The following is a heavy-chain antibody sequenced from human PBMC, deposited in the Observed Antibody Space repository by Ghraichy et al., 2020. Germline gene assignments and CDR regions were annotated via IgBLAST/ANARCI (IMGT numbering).Heavy chain of an antibody. CDR3: ERHVKLRFLEWLGSQDDHDAFDI. V-gene: IGHV4-39*01. CDR1: GGSISSSSYY. Sequence: SQTLSLTCTVSGGSISSSSYYWGWIRQPPGKGLEWIGSIYYSGSTYYNPSLKSRVTISVDTSKNQFSLKLSSVTAADTAVYYCERHVKLRFLEWLGSQDDHDAFDIWGQGTMVTVSS. CDR2: IYYSGST. J-gene: IGHJ3*02. D-gene: IGHD3-3*01.